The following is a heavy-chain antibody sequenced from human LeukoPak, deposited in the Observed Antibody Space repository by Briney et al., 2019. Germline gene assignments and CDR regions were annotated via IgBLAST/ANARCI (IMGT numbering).Heavy chain of an antibody. J-gene: IGHJ4*02. Sequence: GESLQISCKGSGYSFTSYWIGWVRQLPGKGLEWMGIIYPGDSDTRYSPSFQGQVTISADKSISTAYLQWSSLKASDTAMYYCARRGYGGTSSPGSLIDYWGQGTLVTVSS. D-gene: IGHD4-23*01. CDR1: GYSFTSYW. CDR2: IYPGDSDT. CDR3: ARRGYGGTSSPGSLIDY. V-gene: IGHV5-51*01.